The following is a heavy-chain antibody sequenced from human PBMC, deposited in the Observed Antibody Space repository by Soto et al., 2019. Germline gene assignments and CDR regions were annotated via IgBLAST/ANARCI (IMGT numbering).Heavy chain of an antibody. J-gene: IGHJ4*02. CDR1: GFTFSSYS. D-gene: IGHD2-2*01. Sequence: GGSLRLSCAASGFTFSSYSMNWVRQAPGKGLEWVSSISSSSRYIYYADSVKGRFTISRDNAKNSLYLQMNSLRAEDTAVYYCARESCTSTSCQFDYWGRGTLVTVSS. CDR3: ARESCTSTSCQFDY. CDR2: ISSSSRYI. V-gene: IGHV3-21*01.